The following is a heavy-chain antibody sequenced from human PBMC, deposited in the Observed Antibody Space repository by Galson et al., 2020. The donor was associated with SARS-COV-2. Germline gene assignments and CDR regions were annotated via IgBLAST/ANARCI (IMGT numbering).Heavy chain of an antibody. CDR2: IVVGSGNT. CDR1: GFTFTSSA. V-gene: IGHV1-58*01. D-gene: IGHD3-22*01. J-gene: IGHJ6*02. Sequence: SVKVSCKASGFTFTSSAVQWVRQARGQRLEWIGWIVVGSGNTNYAQKFQERVTITRDMSTSTAYMELSSLRSEDTAVYYCAADHRGGYDSSGAYYYYYGMDVWGQGTTVTVSS. CDR3: AADHRGGYDSSGAYYYYYGMDV.